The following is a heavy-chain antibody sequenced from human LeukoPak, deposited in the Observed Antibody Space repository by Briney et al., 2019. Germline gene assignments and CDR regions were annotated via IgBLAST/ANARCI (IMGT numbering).Heavy chain of an antibody. Sequence: ASETLSLTCAVYGGSFSGYYWSWIRQPPGKGLEWIGEINHSGSTNYNPSLKSRVTISVDTSKNQFSLKLSSVTAADTAVYYCEGYCSGGSCYSGDDAFDIWGQGTMVTVSS. CDR2: INHSGST. CDR1: GGSFSGYY. CDR3: EGYCSGGSCYSGDDAFDI. D-gene: IGHD2-15*01. J-gene: IGHJ3*02. V-gene: IGHV4-34*01.